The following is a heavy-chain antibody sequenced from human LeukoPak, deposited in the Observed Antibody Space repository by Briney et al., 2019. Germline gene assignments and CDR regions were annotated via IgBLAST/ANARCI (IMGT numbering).Heavy chain of an antibody. V-gene: IGHV1-8*01. J-gene: IGHJ4*02. D-gene: IGHD2-21*01. CDR3: ARNPSRSETYFDL. CDR2: TNPSSRNR. CDR1: GYTFTDYE. Sequence: ASVKVSCKASGYTFTDYEINWVRQASGQGLEWMGWTNPSSRNRAYAPKFEGRVTMTTDTSTSTAYMELRSLTSEDTAVYYCARNPSRSETYFDLWGQGTLVTVSS.